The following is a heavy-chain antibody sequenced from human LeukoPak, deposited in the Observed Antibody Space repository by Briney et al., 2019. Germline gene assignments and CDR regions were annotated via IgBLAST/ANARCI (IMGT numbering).Heavy chain of an antibody. V-gene: IGHV4-31*03. CDR3: ARASLAAAGKYYFEY. Sequence: PSETLSLTCTVSGGSISSGGYYWRWIRQHPGTGLEWIGYIYYSGTTYYNPSPKSRVTISIDTSKTQFSLRLSSVTAADTAVYYCARASLAAAGKYYFEYWGQGTLVTVSS. J-gene: IGHJ4*02. D-gene: IGHD6-13*01. CDR2: IYYSGTT. CDR1: GGSISSGGYY.